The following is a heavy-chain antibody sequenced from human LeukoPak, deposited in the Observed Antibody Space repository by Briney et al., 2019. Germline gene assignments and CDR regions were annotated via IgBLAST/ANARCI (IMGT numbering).Heavy chain of an antibody. V-gene: IGHV4-39*01. CDR1: GGSISSRSYY. CDR3: ARLHVDTAMMGMYNWFDP. Sequence: PSETLSLTCTVSGGSISSRSYYWGWIRQPPGKGLEWIGSIYYSGSTYYNPSLKSRVTISVDTSKNQFSLKLSSVTAADTAVYYCARLHVDTAMMGMYNWFDPWGQGTLVTVSS. J-gene: IGHJ5*02. D-gene: IGHD5-18*01. CDR2: IYYSGST.